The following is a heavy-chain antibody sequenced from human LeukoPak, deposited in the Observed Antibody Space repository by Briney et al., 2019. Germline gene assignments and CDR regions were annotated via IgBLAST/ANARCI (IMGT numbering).Heavy chain of an antibody. CDR1: GGSISSYY. Sequence: KASEALSLTCTVSGGSISSYYWSWIRQPPGKGLEWIGYIYYSGSTNYNPSLKSRVTISVDTSKNQFSLKLSSVTAADTAVYYCGRDGYNWDAFDIWGQGTMVTVSS. V-gene: IGHV4-59*08. CDR3: GRDGYNWDAFDI. J-gene: IGHJ3*02. D-gene: IGHD5-24*01. CDR2: IYYSGST.